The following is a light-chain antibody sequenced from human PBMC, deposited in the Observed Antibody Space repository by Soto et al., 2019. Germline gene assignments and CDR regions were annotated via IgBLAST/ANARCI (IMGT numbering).Light chain of an antibody. J-gene: IGKJ5*01. V-gene: IGKV3-20*01. Sequence: IVLTQAPGTLSWSPGETATLSFRASQIIKTFYFGWYQQKPGQSPRLLIYGVYSRATGTPERFSGSGSGTDFTLTISRLAPEDSALYYCQFYGSSLITFGQGTRLEIK. CDR1: QIIKTFY. CDR2: GVY. CDR3: QFYGSSLIT.